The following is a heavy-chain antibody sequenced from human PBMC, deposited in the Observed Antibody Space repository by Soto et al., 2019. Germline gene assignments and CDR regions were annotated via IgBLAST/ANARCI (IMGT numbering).Heavy chain of an antibody. D-gene: IGHD2-2*01. V-gene: IGHV4-39*01. CDR2: IYYSGST. J-gene: IGHJ5*02. Sequence: TSETLSLTCTFSGGSIRSSSYYWGRIRQPPGKGLEWFGSIYYSGSTYYNPSLKSRVTISVDTSKNRFSLKLSSVTAADTAVYYCARHVYSSVVPAAIGNSGWFDPWGQGTLVTVSS. CDR3: ARHVYSSVVPAAIGNSGWFDP. CDR1: GGSIRSSSYY.